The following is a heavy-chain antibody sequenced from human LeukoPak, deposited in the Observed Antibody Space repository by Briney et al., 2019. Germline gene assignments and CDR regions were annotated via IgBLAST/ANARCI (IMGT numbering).Heavy chain of an antibody. Sequence: ASVKVSCKASGYTFTSYAMHWVRQAPGQRLEWMGWINAGNGNTKYSQEFQGRVTITRDMSTSTVYMELSSLRSEDTAVYYCAFHPRRGSSSSYLDYWGQGTLVTVSS. CDR1: GYTFTSYA. V-gene: IGHV1-3*03. CDR3: AFHPRRGSSSSYLDY. J-gene: IGHJ4*02. CDR2: INAGNGNT. D-gene: IGHD6-6*01.